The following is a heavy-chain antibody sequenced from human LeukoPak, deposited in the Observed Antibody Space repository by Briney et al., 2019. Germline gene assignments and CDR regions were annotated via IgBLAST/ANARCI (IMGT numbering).Heavy chain of an antibody. CDR2: ISSSSSYI. J-gene: IGHJ6*02. CDR1: GFTFSSYS. CDR3: ATLGFVVVVAADYYGMDV. Sequence: GGSLRLSCAASGFTFSSYSMNWVRQAPGKGLEWVSSISSSSSYIYYADSVKGRFTISRDNAKNSLYLQMNSLRAEDTAVYYCATLGFVVVVAADYYGMDVWAKGPRSPSP. V-gene: IGHV3-21*01. D-gene: IGHD2-15*01.